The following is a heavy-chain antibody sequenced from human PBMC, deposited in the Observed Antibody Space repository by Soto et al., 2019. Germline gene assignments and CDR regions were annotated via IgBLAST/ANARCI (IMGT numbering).Heavy chain of an antibody. D-gene: IGHD6-19*01. CDR1: GFTFSSYA. Sequence: PGGSLRLSCAASGFTFSSYAMSWVRQAPGKGLEWVSYISSSSSTIYYADSVKGRFTISRDNAKNSLYLQMNSLRAEDTAVYYCARDSVAGTGYWGRGTLVTVSS. V-gene: IGHV3-48*01. CDR3: ARDSVAGTGY. J-gene: IGHJ4*02. CDR2: ISSSSSTI.